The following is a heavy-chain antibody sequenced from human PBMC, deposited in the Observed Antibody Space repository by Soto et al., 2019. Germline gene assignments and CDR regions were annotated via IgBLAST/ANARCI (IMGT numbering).Heavy chain of an antibody. CDR1: GGSISTNY. J-gene: IGHJ5*02. CDR3: ARQCRGVTCHWFVP. D-gene: IGHD2-15*01. CDR2: IYYSGGT. V-gene: IGHV4-59*08. Sequence: SETLSLTCSVSGGSISTNYWSWIRQPPGKGLEWIGYIYYSGGTNYNPSLRSRVTLSVDTSKDQFSLNLRSVTAADTAVYYCARQCRGVTCHWFVPWGQGTLVTVPQ.